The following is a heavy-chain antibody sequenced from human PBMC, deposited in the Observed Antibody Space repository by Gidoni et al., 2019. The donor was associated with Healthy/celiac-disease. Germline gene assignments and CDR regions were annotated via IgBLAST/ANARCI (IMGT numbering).Heavy chain of an antibody. J-gene: IGHJ4*02. Sequence: EVQLVESGGGLVQPGGSPRLSCAASAFTFSSYSMNWVRQAPGKGLEWVSYISSSSSTIYYADSVKGRFTISRDNAKNSLYLQMNSLRDEDTAVYYCARDRTFSVPAAGTKAGLFDYWGQGTLVTVSS. CDR3: ARDRTFSVPAAGTKAGLFDY. V-gene: IGHV3-48*02. D-gene: IGHD6-13*01. CDR1: AFTFSSYS. CDR2: ISSSSSTI.